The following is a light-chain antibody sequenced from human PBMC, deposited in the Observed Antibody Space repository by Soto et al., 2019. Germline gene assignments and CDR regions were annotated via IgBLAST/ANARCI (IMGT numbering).Light chain of an antibody. CDR1: QSVSSSY. J-gene: IGKJ1*01. V-gene: IGKV3-20*01. Sequence: EIVLTQSPGTLSLSPGERATLSCRASQSVSSSYLAWYQQKPGQAPRLLIYGASSRATGIPDRFSGSGSGTGFTLTISSLEPEDFAVYYCQQYGHSLWTFGQGTK. CDR3: QQYGHSLWT. CDR2: GAS.